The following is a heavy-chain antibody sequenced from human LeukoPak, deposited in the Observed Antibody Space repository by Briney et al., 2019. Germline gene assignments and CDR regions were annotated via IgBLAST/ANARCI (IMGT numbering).Heavy chain of an antibody. CDR1: GGSISSSSYY. CDR2: IYYSGST. J-gene: IGHJ4*02. V-gene: IGHV4-39*01. CDR3: ARHGGYHSPIDY. D-gene: IGHD3-22*01. Sequence: SETLSLTCTVSGGSISSSSYYWGWIRQPPGKGLEWIGSIYYSGSTYYNPSLKSRVSISVDTSKNQFSLKLSSVTAADTAVYYCARHGGYHSPIDYWGQGTLVTVSS.